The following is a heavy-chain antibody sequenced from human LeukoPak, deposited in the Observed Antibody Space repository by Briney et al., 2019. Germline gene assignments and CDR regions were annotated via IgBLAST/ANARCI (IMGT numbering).Heavy chain of an antibody. D-gene: IGHD3-3*01. CDR1: GGSVSSNSYY. CDR3: ATPGVVNPHDVFDI. V-gene: IGHV4-39*01. J-gene: IGHJ3*02. Sequence: SETLSLTCSVSGGSVSSNSYYWGWLRQPPGKGLEWIGTGDYGGRTYYTPALKSRVTISVDTSKNQFSLKLSSVTAADTAVYYCATPGVVNPHDVFDIWGQGTMVTVSS. CDR2: GDYGGRT.